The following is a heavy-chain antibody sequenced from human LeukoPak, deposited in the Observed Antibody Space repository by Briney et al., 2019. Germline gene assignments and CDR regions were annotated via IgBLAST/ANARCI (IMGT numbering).Heavy chain of an antibody. J-gene: IGHJ4*02. Sequence: GGSLRLSCAASGFTFGRYSMNWVRQAPGKGLEWVSSISSSSSFIYYADSVKGRFTISRDNAKNSLYLQMNSLRAEDTAVYYCARDPPLGSCSTISCPHLDYRGQGTLVTVSS. V-gene: IGHV3-21*01. CDR3: ARDPPLGSCSTISCPHLDY. CDR1: GFTFGRYS. D-gene: IGHD2-2*01. CDR2: ISSSSSFI.